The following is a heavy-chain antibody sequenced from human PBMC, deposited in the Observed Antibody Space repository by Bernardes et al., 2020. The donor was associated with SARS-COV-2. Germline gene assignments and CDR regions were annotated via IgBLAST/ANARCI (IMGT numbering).Heavy chain of an antibody. CDR3: ARTVANTSWRFDP. CDR1: RYPVSSGYY. CDR2: VSYGGYP. V-gene: IGHV4-38-2*01. Sequence: SETLSLTCAVSRYPVSSGYYWSWIRQSPGKGLEWLGYVSYGGYPTYNPSLKSRVTISLDTSTNEVSLKLTSVTAADTAVYYCARTVANTSWRFDPWGQGKVVTVSS. J-gene: IGHJ5*02. D-gene: IGHD4-17*01.